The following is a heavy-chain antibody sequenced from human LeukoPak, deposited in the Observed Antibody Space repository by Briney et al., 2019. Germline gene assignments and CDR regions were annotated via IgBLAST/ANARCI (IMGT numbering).Heavy chain of an antibody. J-gene: IGHJ4*02. V-gene: IGHV1-69*13. CDR3: AGSGYSYGYY. CDR2: IIPIFGTA. CDR1: GYTFTSYG. Sequence: ASVKVSCKASGYTFTSYGISWVRQAPGQGLEWMGGIIPIFGTANYAQKFQGRVTITADESTSTAYMELSSLRSEDTAVYYCAGSGYSYGYYWGQGTLVTVSS. D-gene: IGHD5-18*01.